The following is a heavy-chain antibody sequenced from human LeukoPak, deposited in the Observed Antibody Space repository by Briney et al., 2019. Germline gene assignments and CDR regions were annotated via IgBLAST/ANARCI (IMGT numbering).Heavy chain of an antibody. D-gene: IGHD3-10*01. V-gene: IGHV2-70*01. Sequence: SGPALVKSTQTLTLTSTFSGFSLSTSGMCVSWIRQPPGKALEWLALIDWDDDKYYSTSLKTRLTISKDTSKNQVVLTMTNMDPVDTATYYCARILQDGSGSYNFENWGEGTLVTVSS. CDR1: GFSLSTSGMC. CDR3: ARILQDGSGSYNFEN. CDR2: IDWDDDK. J-gene: IGHJ4*02.